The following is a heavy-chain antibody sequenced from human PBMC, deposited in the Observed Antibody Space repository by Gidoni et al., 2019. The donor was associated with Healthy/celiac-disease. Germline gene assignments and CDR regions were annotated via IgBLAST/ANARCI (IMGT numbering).Heavy chain of an antibody. V-gene: IGHV3-11*01. CDR1: GFTFSDYY. Sequence: QVQLVESGGGLVKPGGSLRLSCAASGFTFSDYYMSWIRQAPGTGLEWVSYISSSGSTIYYADSVKGLFTISRDNAKNSLYLQMNSLRAEDTAVYYCAGRATVTTLFDYWGQGTLVTVSS. D-gene: IGHD4-17*01. CDR2: ISSSGSTI. CDR3: AGRATVTTLFDY. J-gene: IGHJ4*02.